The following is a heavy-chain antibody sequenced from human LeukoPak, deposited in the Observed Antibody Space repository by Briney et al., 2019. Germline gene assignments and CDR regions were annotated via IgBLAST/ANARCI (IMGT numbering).Heavy chain of an antibody. Sequence: SGGSLRLSCAASGFTFSDARMSWVRQAPGKGLEWVSYISSSGTTKYYADSVKGRFTISRDNAKNSLYLQMNSLRAEDTAVYSCARERVNNGGKGGFDPWGQGTLVTVSS. D-gene: IGHD4-23*01. J-gene: IGHJ5*02. CDR3: ARERVNNGGKGGFDP. V-gene: IGHV3-11*01. CDR2: ISSSGTTK. CDR1: GFTFSDAR.